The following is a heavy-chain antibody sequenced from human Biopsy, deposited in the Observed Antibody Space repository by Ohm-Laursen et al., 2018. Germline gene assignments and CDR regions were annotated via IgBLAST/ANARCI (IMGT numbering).Heavy chain of an antibody. D-gene: IGHD6-6*01. J-gene: IGHJ5*02. V-gene: IGHV1-8*01. CDR3: ARGYSRRVSIFEASIYWFDT. CDR1: GYSFTTYD. Sequence: ASVKVSCKASGYSFTTYDVNWVRQSRGQGLEWMGWMIPRSGKTGYAQRFQGRVTLTRNTSISTAYMELSGLTSEDTAVYFCARGYSRRVSIFEASIYWFDTWGQGTLVTVSS. CDR2: MIPRSGKT.